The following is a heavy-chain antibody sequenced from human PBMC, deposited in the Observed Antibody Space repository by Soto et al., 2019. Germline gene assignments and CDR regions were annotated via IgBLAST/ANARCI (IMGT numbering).Heavy chain of an antibody. CDR2: ISDTGSG. Sequence: QVQLQESGPGLVKTSETLAVTCTVSGGSVSSGSYYWSWIRQPPGKGLEWVGCISDTGSGDYKPSLISRVTISVHTSKRQFSLRLNSVTGADTAVYYCARAHSGYDPLGMDDWDQGTTVNVSS. D-gene: IGHD5-12*01. J-gene: IGHJ6*02. V-gene: IGHV4-61*01. CDR1: GGSVSSGSYY. CDR3: ARAHSGYDPLGMDD.